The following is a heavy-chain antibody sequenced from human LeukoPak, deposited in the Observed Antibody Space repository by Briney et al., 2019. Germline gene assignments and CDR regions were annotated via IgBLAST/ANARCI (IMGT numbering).Heavy chain of an antibody. CDR1: GFTFSSYG. CDR2: IRYDGSNK. D-gene: IGHD3-3*01. J-gene: IGHJ6*03. CDR3: ADFGVVRTYYYYYMDV. Sequence: GGSLRLSCAASGFTFSSYGMHWVRQAPGKGLEGVAFIRYDGSNKYYADSVKGRFTISRDNSKNTLYLQMNSLRAEDTAVYYCADFGVVRTYYYYYMDVWGKGTTVTVSS. V-gene: IGHV3-30*02.